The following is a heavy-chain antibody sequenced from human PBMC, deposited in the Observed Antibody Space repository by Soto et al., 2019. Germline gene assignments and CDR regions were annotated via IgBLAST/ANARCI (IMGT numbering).Heavy chain of an antibody. V-gene: IGHV3-30*18. Sequence: QVQLVESGGGVVQPGRSLRLSCAASGFTFSSYGMHWVRQAPGKGLEWVAVISYDGSNKYYADSVKGRFTISRDNSKNTLYLQMNSLRAEDTAVYYCANRYSGYDYVYYYYYGMDVWGQGTTVTVSS. J-gene: IGHJ6*02. CDR1: GFTFSSYG. CDR2: ISYDGSNK. CDR3: ANRYSGYDYVYYYYYGMDV. D-gene: IGHD5-12*01.